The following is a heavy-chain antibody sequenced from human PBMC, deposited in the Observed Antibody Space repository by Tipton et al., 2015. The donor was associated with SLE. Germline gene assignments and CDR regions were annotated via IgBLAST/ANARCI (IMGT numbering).Heavy chain of an antibody. CDR3: ARAVTTGLYWYFDL. Sequence: QVQLVQSGPEVKKPGASVKVSCKASAYTFTTYSISWVRQAPGQGLEWMGWISTYNGNTNYAQKLQGRVTMTTDTSTSTAYMELRSLRSDDTAVYYCARAVTTGLYWYFDLWGRGTLVTVSS. CDR1: AYTFTTYS. V-gene: IGHV1-18*01. CDR2: ISTYNGNT. D-gene: IGHD4-17*01. J-gene: IGHJ2*01.